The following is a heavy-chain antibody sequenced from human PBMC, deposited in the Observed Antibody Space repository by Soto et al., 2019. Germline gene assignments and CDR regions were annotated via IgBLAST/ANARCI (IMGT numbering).Heavy chain of an antibody. V-gene: IGHV1-69*06. J-gene: IGHJ6*02. D-gene: IGHD2-2*01. CDR2: IIPIFGTA. CDR3: AREQGGYCSSTSCYHEGGYYYYGMDV. CDR1: GGTFSSYA. Sequence: SVKFSCTASGGTFSSYAISWVRQAPGQGLEWMGGIIPIFGTANYAQKFQGRVTITADKSTSTAYMELSSLRSEDTAVYYCAREQGGYCSSTSCYHEGGYYYYGMDVWGQGTTVTVSS.